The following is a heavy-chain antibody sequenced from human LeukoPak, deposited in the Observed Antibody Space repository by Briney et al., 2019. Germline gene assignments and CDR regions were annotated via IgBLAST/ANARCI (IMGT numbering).Heavy chain of an antibody. CDR2: IYYSGST. D-gene: IGHD3-10*01. V-gene: IGHV4-39*07. Sequence: SETLSLTCTVSGGSISSSSYYWGWIRQPPGKGLEWIGSIYYSGSTYYNPSLKSRVTISVDTSKNQFSLKLSSVTAADTAVYYCARATMVRGVMIYGGDFDYWGQGTLVTVSS. CDR1: GGSISSSSYY. CDR3: ARATMVRGVMIYGGDFDY. J-gene: IGHJ4*02.